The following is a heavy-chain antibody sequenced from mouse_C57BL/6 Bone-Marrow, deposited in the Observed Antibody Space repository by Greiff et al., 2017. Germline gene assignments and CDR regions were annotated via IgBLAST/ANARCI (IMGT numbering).Heavy chain of an antibody. D-gene: IGHD1-1*01. J-gene: IGHJ3*01. Sequence: QVQLQQPGAELVKPGASVKLSCKASGYTFTSYWMHWVKQRPGQGLEWIGMIHPNSGSTNYNEKFKSKATLTVDKSSSTAYMQLSSLTSEDSAVYYCARGRGRLYGSSFFAYWGQGTLVTVSA. V-gene: IGHV1-64*01. CDR3: ARGRGRLYGSSFFAY. CDR2: IHPNSGST. CDR1: GYTFTSYW.